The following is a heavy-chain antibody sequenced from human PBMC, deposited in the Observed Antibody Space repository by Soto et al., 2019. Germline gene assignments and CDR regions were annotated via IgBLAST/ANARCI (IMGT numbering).Heavy chain of an antibody. CDR2: INAGNGNT. D-gene: IGHD3-16*01. CDR1: GYTFTSYS. V-gene: IGHV1-3*05. Sequence: QVRLVQSGAEEKKPGASVKVSCKASGYTFTSYSMHWVRQAPGQRLEWMGWINAGNGNTKYSQNFQGRVTITRDTSASSAYMELSSLTSEDTAVYYCAGGGPAGTGYWGQGTLVTVSS. J-gene: IGHJ4*02. CDR3: AGGGPAGTGY.